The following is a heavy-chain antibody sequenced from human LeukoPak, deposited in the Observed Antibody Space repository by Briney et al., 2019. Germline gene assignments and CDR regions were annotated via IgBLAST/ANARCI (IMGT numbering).Heavy chain of an antibody. CDR1: GGSISSYY. V-gene: IGHV4-59*01. Sequence: SETLSLTCTVSGGSISSYYWSWIRQPPGKGLEWIGYIYYSGSTNYNPSLKSRVTISVDPSKNQFSLKLSSVTAADTAVYFCARVRNGARFFDYWGQGTLVTVSS. J-gene: IGHJ4*02. D-gene: IGHD1-1*01. CDR2: IYYSGST. CDR3: ARVRNGARFFDY.